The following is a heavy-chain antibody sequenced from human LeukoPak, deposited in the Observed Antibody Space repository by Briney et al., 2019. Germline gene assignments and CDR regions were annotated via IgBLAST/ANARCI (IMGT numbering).Heavy chain of an antibody. CDR1: GYNFTSYG. V-gene: IGHV1-18*01. D-gene: IGHD3-10*01. Sequence: ASVNVSCKASGYNFTSYGISWVRQAPGQGLEWMGWISAYNGNTNYAQKFQGRVTMTTDTSTSTAYLELRSLRSDDTAVYYCARVFLGSGFYNKPLDYWGQGTLVTVSS. CDR2: ISAYNGNT. J-gene: IGHJ4*02. CDR3: ARVFLGSGFYNKPLDY.